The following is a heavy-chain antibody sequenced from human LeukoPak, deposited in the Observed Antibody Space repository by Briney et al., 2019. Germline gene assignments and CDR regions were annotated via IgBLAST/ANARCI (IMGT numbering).Heavy chain of an antibody. J-gene: IGHJ4*02. D-gene: IGHD5-12*01. V-gene: IGHV3-23*01. CDR2: ISGSGGST. CDR1: GFTFSSYA. Sequence: PGGSLRLSCAASGFTFSSYAMSWVRQAPGKELEWVSAISGSGGSTYYADSVKGRFTISRDNSKNTLYLQMNSLRAEDTAVYYCAKDRGRYSGYDYADYWGQGTLVTVSS. CDR3: AKDRGRYSGYDYADY.